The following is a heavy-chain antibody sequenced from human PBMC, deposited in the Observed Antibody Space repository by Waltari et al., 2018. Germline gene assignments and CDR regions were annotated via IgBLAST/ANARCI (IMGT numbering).Heavy chain of an antibody. Sequence: QVQLVQSGPEVKKPGASVRVSCRASGYSFTTYDITWVRLAPGQGLGWVGGMDPIRGNTGNAQKFQGRVSMTGDPSINTAYMELSGLTIDDTAVYYCARAVRDQLLSDPWGQGTLVAVSS. CDR2: MDPIRGNT. V-gene: IGHV1-8*02. J-gene: IGHJ5*02. CDR3: ARAVRDQLLSDP. CDR1: GYSFTTYD. D-gene: IGHD2-2*01.